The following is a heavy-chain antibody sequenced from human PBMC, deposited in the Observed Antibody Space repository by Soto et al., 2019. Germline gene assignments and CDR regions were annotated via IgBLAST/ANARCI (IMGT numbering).Heavy chain of an antibody. J-gene: IGHJ6*02. Sequence: ASVKVSCKASGYTFTGYYMHWVRQAPGQGLEWMGWINANSGDTNYAQKFQGSVTMTRDTSISTAYMELSRLRSDDTAVYYCARLRRVVPAEGAYGMDVWGQGTTVPVSS. CDR2: INANSGDT. CDR3: ARLRRVVPAEGAYGMDV. D-gene: IGHD2-2*01. V-gene: IGHV1-2*02. CDR1: GYTFTGYY.